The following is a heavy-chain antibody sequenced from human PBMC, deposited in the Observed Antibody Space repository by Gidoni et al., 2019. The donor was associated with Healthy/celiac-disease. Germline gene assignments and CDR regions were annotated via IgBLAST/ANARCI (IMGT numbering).Heavy chain of an antibody. Sequence: QVQLQESGPGLVKPSETLSLTCTVSGGSISSYYWSWIRQPPGKGLEWIGYIYYSGSTNYNPSLKSRVTISVDTSKNQFSLKLSSVTAADTAVYYCARVGRDYYDSSGYYFYYYYMDVWGKGTTVTVSS. CDR1: GGSISSYY. D-gene: IGHD3-22*01. CDR3: ARVGRDYYDSSGYYFYYYYMDV. CDR2: IYYSGST. J-gene: IGHJ6*03. V-gene: IGHV4-59*01.